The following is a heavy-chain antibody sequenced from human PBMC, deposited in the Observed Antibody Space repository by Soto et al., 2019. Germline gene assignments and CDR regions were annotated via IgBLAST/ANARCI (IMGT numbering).Heavy chain of an antibody. Sequence: VGSLRLSCAASGFTLSPHAMHWVRQGPGKGLEWVALISYDGTNKYYADSVKGRFTISRDNSKNTLYLQMNSLRAEDTAVYYCARERNTGYDYSYYYGMDVWGQGTTVTVSS. D-gene: IGHD5-18*01. CDR2: ISYDGTNK. J-gene: IGHJ6*02. CDR1: GFTLSPHA. CDR3: ARERNTGYDYSYYYGMDV. V-gene: IGHV3-30-3*01.